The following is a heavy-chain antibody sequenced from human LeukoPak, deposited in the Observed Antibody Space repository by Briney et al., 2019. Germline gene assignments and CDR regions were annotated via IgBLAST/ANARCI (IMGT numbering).Heavy chain of an antibody. D-gene: IGHD3-22*01. Sequence: SETLSLTCTVSGGSISSGDYYWSWIRQPPGKGLEWIGYIYYSGSTYYNPSLKSQVTISVDTSKNQFSLKLSSVTAADTAVYYCARLYYYDSSGYTALYYFDYWGQGTLVTVSS. CDR2: IYYSGST. CDR1: GGSISSGDYY. J-gene: IGHJ4*02. V-gene: IGHV4-30-4*01. CDR3: ARLYYYDSSGYTALYYFDY.